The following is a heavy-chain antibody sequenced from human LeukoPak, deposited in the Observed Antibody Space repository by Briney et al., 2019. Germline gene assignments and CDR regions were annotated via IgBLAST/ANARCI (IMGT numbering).Heavy chain of an antibody. CDR2: ISSSSSTI. V-gene: IGHV3-48*04. Sequence: PGGSLRLSCAASGFTFSSYSMNWVRQAPGKGLEWVSYISSSSSTIYYADSVKGRFTISRDNAKNSLYLQMNSLRAEDTAVYYCAREAHSSGWYVSAAFDIWGQGTMVTVS. J-gene: IGHJ3*02. CDR3: AREAHSSGWYVSAAFDI. D-gene: IGHD6-13*01. CDR1: GFTFSSYS.